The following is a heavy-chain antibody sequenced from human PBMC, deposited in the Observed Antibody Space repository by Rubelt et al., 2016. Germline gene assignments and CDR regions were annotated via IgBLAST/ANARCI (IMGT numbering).Heavy chain of an antibody. J-gene: IGHJ4*02. D-gene: IGHD2-21*02. CDR2: IWSDGSNK. CDR1: GFTFNSYA. Sequence: QVQLVESGGGVVQPGRSLRLSCAASGFTFNSYAMHWVRQAPGKGLEWVAVIWSDGSNKYYADSVKGRFTISKDNSKNTLYLQMNSLRAEDTAVYYCASGRDPFDYWGQGTLVTVSS. V-gene: IGHV3-33*08. CDR3: ASGRDPFDY.